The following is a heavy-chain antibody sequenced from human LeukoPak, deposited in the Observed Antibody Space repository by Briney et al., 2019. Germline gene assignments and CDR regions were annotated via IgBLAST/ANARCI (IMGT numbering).Heavy chain of an antibody. V-gene: IGHV7-4-1*02. Sequence: GASVKVSCKASGYTFTNYAMNWVRQAPGQGLEWMGWINTNTGNPTYAQGFTGRFVFSLDTSVSTAYLQISSLKAEDTAVYYCARDPTPIAAAGNPYYFDYWGQGTLVTVSS. D-gene: IGHD6-13*01. CDR3: ARDPTPIAAAGNPYYFDY. J-gene: IGHJ4*02. CDR1: GYTFTNYA. CDR2: INTNTGNP.